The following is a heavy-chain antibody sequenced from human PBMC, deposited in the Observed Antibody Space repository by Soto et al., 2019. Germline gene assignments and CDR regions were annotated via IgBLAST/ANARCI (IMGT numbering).Heavy chain of an antibody. CDR2: ISSSSSYI. J-gene: IGHJ6*03. D-gene: IGHD3-9*01. CDR1: GFTFSSCS. Sequence: EVQLVESGGGLVKPGGSLRLSCAASGFTFSSCSMNWVRQAPGKGLEWVSSISSSSSYIYYADSVKGRFTISRDNAKNSLYLQMNSLRAEDTAVYYCARDDFEGYMDVWGKGTTVTVSS. CDR3: ARDDFEGYMDV. V-gene: IGHV3-21*01.